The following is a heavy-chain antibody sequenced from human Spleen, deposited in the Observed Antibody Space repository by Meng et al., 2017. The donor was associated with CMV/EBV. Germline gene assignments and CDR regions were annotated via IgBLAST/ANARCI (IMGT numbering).Heavy chain of an antibody. CDR3: ARSGPNNYYAMDV. J-gene: IGHJ6*02. CDR1: GFSLSTGGMR. CDR2: FVWGGDK. D-gene: IGHD1-26*01. Sequence: SGPTLVQPTQTLTLTCTFSGFSLSTGGMRVSWIRQPPGKALEWLARFVWGGDKFYRASLKSRITISKDTSKNQVVLTMTNMDPVDTATYYCARSGPNNYYAMDVWGQGTTVTVSS. V-gene: IGHV2-70D*14.